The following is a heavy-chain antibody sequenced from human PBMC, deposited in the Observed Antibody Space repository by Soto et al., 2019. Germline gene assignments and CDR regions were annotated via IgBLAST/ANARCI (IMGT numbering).Heavy chain of an antibody. V-gene: IGHV3-49*04. J-gene: IGHJ4*02. CDR3: TRRPHCSSTSCYPRGMYFDY. CDR1: GFTFGDYA. Sequence: LRLSCTASGFTFGDYAMSWVRQAPGKGLEWVGFIRSKAYGGTTEYAASVEGRFTISRDDSKSIAYLQMNSLKTEDTAVYYCTRRPHCSSTSCYPRGMYFDYWGQGTLVTVSS. D-gene: IGHD2-2*01. CDR2: IRSKAYGGTT.